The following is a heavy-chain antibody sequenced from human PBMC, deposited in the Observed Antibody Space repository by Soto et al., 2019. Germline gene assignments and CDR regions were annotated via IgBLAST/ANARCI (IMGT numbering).Heavy chain of an antibody. Sequence: GGSLRLSCAASGFTFDDYAMHWVRQAPGKGLEWVSGISWNSGSIGYADSVKGRFTISRDNAKNSLYLQMNSLRAEDTALYYCPKPGSHTLGAFDIWGQGTMVTVSS. CDR2: ISWNSGSI. J-gene: IGHJ3*02. D-gene: IGHD2-15*01. V-gene: IGHV3-9*01. CDR1: GFTFDDYA. CDR3: PKPGSHTLGAFDI.